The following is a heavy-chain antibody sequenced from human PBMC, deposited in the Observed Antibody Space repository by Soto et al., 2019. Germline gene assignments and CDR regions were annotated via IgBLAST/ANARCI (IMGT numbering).Heavy chain of an antibody. CDR1: GYTFTGCY. J-gene: IGHJ5*02. D-gene: IGHD1-26*01. Sequence: ASVKVSCKASGYTFTGCYMHWVRQAPGQGLEWMGCINPNSGGTNYAENFQGRVTMTRDTSLSTAYMELSRLRSDDTAVYYCAGGGYLEWERLWFDPGGQGTLVTVSS. CDR2: INPNSGGT. V-gene: IGHV1-2*02. CDR3: AGGGYLEWERLWFDP.